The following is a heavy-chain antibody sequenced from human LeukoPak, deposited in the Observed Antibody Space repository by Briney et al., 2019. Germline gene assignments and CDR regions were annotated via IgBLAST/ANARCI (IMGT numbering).Heavy chain of an antibody. CDR2: INPNSGGT. CDR1: GYTFTCYY. D-gene: IGHD6-13*01. CDR3: ARSSSSWYPYDY. Sequence: ASVKVSCKASGYTFTCYYMHWVGQAPGQGGEWMGWINPNSGGTNYEQKFQGRVNMTRDKSISTAYMELSRLRSDDTAVYYCARSSSSWYPYDYWGQGTLVTFSS. V-gene: IGHV1-2*02. J-gene: IGHJ4*02.